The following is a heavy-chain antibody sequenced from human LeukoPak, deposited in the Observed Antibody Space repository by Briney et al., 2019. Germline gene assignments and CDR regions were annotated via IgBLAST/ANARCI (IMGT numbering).Heavy chain of an antibody. Sequence: QPGASLRLSCAASGFTFSSYAMSWVRQAPGKGLEWVSAISGSGGSTYYADSAKGRFTISRDNSKNTLYLQMNSLRAEDTAVYYCAKMGPNYYDSSGYSWFDPWGQGTLVTVSS. V-gene: IGHV3-23*01. CDR3: AKMGPNYYDSSGYSWFDP. J-gene: IGHJ5*02. CDR2: ISGSGGST. CDR1: GFTFSSYA. D-gene: IGHD3-22*01.